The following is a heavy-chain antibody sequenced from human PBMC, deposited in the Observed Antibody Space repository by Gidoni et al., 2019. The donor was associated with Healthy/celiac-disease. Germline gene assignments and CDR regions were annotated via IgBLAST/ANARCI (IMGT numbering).Heavy chain of an antibody. CDR3: ARDYSDAFDI. Sequence: QVQLQPWGAGLLKPSETLSLTCAVYGGSFSGYYWSWIYQPPGKGLEWIGEINHSGSTNYNPSLKSRVTISVDTSKNQFSLKLSSVTAADTAVYYCARDYSDAFDIWGQGTMVTVSS. CDR2: INHSGST. CDR1: GGSFSGYY. V-gene: IGHV4-34*01. D-gene: IGHD4-4*01. J-gene: IGHJ3*02.